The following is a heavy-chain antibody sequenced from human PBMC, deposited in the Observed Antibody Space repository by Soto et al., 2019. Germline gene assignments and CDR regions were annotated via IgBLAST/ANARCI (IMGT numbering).Heavy chain of an antibody. CDR2: INPNSGGT. CDR1: GYTFTGYY. J-gene: IGHJ4*02. CDR3: ARANGSSGTVIDY. Sequence: ASVKVSCKASGYTFTGYYMHWVRQAPGQGLEWMGWINPNSGGTNYAQKFQGWVTMTRDTSTSTAYMELSRLRSDDTALYYCARANGSSGTVIDYWGQGTLVTVSS. V-gene: IGHV1-2*04. D-gene: IGHD6-13*01.